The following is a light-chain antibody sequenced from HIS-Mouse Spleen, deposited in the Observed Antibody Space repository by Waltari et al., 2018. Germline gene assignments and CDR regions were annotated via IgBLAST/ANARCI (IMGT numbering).Light chain of an antibody. CDR1: SSDVGGYNY. CDR3: CSYAGSYPVV. J-gene: IGLJ2*01. V-gene: IGLV2-11*01. Sequence: QSALTQPRSVSGSPGQSVTISCTGTSSDVGGYNYVSWYQQHQGKAPKLMIYDVSNRPSGGPDRFSGSKSGNTASLTISGLQAEDEADYYCCSYAGSYPVVFGGGTKLTVL. CDR2: DVS.